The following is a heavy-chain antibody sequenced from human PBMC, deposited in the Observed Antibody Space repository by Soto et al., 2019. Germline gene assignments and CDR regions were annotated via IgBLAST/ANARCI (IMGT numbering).Heavy chain of an antibody. CDR1: GASVSDAGHY. CDR3: ARXNRLARVATYYYRSMDV. Sequence: SETLSLTCTVSGASVSDAGHYWSWIRQPPGKGLEYIGYIQYTGSTKYNPSLESRVTTSLDMSKNQFSLKLNSVSGADTAVYYCARXNRLARVATYYYRSMDVWGPRPTVTVSS. V-gene: IGHV4-61*08. D-gene: IGHD5-12*01. CDR2: IQYTGST. J-gene: IGHJ6*02.